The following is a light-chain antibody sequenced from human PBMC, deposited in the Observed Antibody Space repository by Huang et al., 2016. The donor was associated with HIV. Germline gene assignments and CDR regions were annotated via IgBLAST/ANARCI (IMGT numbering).Light chain of an antibody. CDR2: DAS. Sequence: EIVLTQSPATLSFSPGERATLSCRASQSVRSYLAWYQQKPGQAPRLLIYDASNRATGIPARCSGSGSGTDFTLTISNLQSEDFAVYYCQQRSAWPLTFGGGTKVEI. CDR3: QQRSAWPLT. J-gene: IGKJ4*01. CDR1: QSVRSY. V-gene: IGKV3-11*01.